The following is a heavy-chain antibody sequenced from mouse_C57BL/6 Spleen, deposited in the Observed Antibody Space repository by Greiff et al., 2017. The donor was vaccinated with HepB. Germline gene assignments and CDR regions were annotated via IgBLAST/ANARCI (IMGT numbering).Heavy chain of an antibody. CDR2: ISSGSSTI. CDR3: AGPYYGSSRYVDV. V-gene: IGHV5-17*01. CDR1: GFTFSDYG. Sequence: EVQLVESGGGLVKPGGSLKLSCAASGFTFSDYGMHWVRQAPEKGLEWVAYISSGSSTIYYADTVKGRFTISRDNAKNTLFLQMTSLRSEDTAMYYCAGPYYGSSRYVDVWGTGTTVTVSS. D-gene: IGHD1-1*01. J-gene: IGHJ1*03.